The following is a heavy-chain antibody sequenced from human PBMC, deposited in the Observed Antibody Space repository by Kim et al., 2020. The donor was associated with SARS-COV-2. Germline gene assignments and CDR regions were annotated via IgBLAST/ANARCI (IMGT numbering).Heavy chain of an antibody. CDR3: ARTSQLWAFFDC. Sequence: RYSPSFQGQVTISADKSISTAYLQWSSLKASDTAMYYCARTSQLWAFFDCWGQGTLVAVSS. D-gene: IGHD5-18*01. J-gene: IGHJ4*02. V-gene: IGHV5-51*01.